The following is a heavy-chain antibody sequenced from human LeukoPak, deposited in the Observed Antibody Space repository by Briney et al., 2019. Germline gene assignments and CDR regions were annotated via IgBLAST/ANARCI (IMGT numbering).Heavy chain of an antibody. CDR3: ARGDRVEMATIVLDY. Sequence: KPSETLSLTCTVSGGSISSYYWSWIRQPPGKGLEWIGYIYYSGSTNYNPSLKSRVTISVDTSKNQFSLKLSSVTAADTAVYYCARGDRVEMATIVLDYWGQGTLVTVSS. V-gene: IGHV4-59*01. CDR1: GGSISSYY. CDR2: IYYSGST. J-gene: IGHJ4*02. D-gene: IGHD5-24*01.